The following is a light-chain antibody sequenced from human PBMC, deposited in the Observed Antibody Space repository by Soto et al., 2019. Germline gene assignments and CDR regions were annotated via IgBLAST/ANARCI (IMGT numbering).Light chain of an antibody. CDR2: DAS. V-gene: IGKV3-11*01. CDR1: QSVSSY. Sequence: EIVLTQSPATLSLSPGERATLSCRASQSVSSYLAWYQQKPGQAPRLLIYDASNRATGIPARFSGSGSGTDFTLTISSLEPEDFAVYYCQQRSNWPLTFRGGTKV. J-gene: IGKJ4*01. CDR3: QQRSNWPLT.